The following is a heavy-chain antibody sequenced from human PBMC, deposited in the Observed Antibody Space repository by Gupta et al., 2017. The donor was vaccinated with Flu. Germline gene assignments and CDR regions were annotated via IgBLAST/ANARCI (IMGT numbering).Heavy chain of an antibody. J-gene: IGHJ4*02. CDR1: GGTFSSYA. D-gene: IGHD3-10*01. CDR2: IIPIFGTA. V-gene: IGHV1-69*01. Sequence: QVQLVQSGAEVKKPGSSVPVSCKASGGTFSSYAISWVRQAPGKGLEWMGGIIPIFGTATYAQKFQGRVTITADESTSTAYMELSSLRSEDTAVYYCASMVVRFRVFDYWGQGTLVTVSS. CDR3: ASMVVRFRVFDY.